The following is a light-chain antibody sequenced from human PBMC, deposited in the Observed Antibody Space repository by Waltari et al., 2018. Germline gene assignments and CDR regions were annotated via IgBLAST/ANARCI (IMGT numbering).Light chain of an antibody. J-gene: IGLJ2*01. CDR2: GKN. V-gene: IGLV3-19*01. CDR3: SSRDSSGDVI. Sequence: SSELTQDPAVSVALGQTVRIKCQGDILRVYYPNWCQQKPGQAPLLVIYGKNNRPSGIPDRFSASTSGSTASLTITGAQAEDEAHYYCSSRDSSGDVIFGGGTKLTVL. CDR1: ILRVYY.